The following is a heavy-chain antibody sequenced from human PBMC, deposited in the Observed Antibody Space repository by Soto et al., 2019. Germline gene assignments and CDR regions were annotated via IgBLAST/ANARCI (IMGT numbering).Heavy chain of an antibody. J-gene: IGHJ6*02. D-gene: IGHD1-26*01. V-gene: IGHV1-24*01. Sequence: GASVKVSCKVSGYTLTELSMHWVRQAPGKGLEWMGGFDPEDGETIYAQKFQGRVTMTEDTSTDTAYMELSSLRSEDTAVYYCATDSGSYYRRYSYYGMDVWGQGTTVTLSS. CDR3: ATDSGSYYRRYSYYGMDV. CDR1: GYTLTELS. CDR2: FDPEDGET.